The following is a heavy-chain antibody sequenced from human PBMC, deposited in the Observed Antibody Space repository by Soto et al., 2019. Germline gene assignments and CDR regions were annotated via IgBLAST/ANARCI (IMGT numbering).Heavy chain of an antibody. Sequence: EVQLLESGGGLVQPGGSLRLSCAASGFPFNNYPLSWVRQAPGKGLEWVATIRNSGGSTAYADSVKDRFSISRDQAKNTLHLQMNSLRVEDTAVYYCAKCDFGDPYWYFDFWGRGTLVTISS. CDR2: IRNSGGST. CDR3: AKCDFGDPYWYFDF. D-gene: IGHD4-17*01. J-gene: IGHJ2*01. V-gene: IGHV3-23*01. CDR1: GFPFNNYP.